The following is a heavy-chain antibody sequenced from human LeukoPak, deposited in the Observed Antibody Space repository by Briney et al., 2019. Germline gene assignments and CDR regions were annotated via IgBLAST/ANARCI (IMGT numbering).Heavy chain of an antibody. J-gene: IGHJ4*02. Sequence: SETLSLTCTVSGGSISSYYWSWNRQPPGKGLEWIGHIYYSGSTNYNPSLKSRVTTSVDTSKNQFSLKMSSVTAADTAVYYCARGNERFDYWGQGTLVTVSS. CDR2: IYYSGST. CDR3: ARGNERFDY. CDR1: GGSISSYY. V-gene: IGHV4-59*01.